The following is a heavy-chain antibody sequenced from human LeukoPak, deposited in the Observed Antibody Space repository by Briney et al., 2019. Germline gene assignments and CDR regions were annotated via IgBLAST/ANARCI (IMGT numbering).Heavy chain of an antibody. V-gene: IGHV3-23*01. Sequence: GGSLRLSCAASGFTFSSYVMSWVRQAPGKGLEWVSGISNSGITTYYADSVKGRFTISRDNSKNTLYLQMSSLRAEDTAVYYCARGGPDQYYYDSSGLYYFDYWGQGTLVTVSS. CDR3: ARGGPDQYYYDSSGLYYFDY. D-gene: IGHD3-22*01. CDR1: GFTFSSYV. CDR2: ISNSGITT. J-gene: IGHJ4*02.